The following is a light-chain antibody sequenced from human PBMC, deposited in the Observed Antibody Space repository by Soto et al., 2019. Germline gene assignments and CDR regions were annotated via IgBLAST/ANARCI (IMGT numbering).Light chain of an antibody. Sequence: EIVLTQSRATLSLSPGETATLSCRASQSVSGYIGWYQQKPGQAPRLLIYADSNRATGIPARFSGSGSGTDFTLTISSLEPEDFSVYYCQQRYNWPITFGQGTRLEIK. CDR2: ADS. CDR1: QSVSGY. V-gene: IGKV3-11*01. J-gene: IGKJ5*01. CDR3: QQRYNWPIT.